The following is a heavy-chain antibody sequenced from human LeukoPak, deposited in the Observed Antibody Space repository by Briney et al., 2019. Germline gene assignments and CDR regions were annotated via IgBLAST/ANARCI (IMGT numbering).Heavy chain of an antibody. V-gene: IGHV3-74*01. CDR2: INSDGSST. CDR1: GFTFSSYW. Sequence: GGSLRLSCAASGFTFSSYWMHWVRQAPGEGLVWVSRINSDGSSTSYADSVKGRFTISRDNAKNTLYLQMNSLRAEDTAVYYCARGHYDFWSGASWGIDYGMDVWGQGTTVTVSS. CDR3: ARGHYDFWSGASWGIDYGMDV. D-gene: IGHD3-3*01. J-gene: IGHJ6*02.